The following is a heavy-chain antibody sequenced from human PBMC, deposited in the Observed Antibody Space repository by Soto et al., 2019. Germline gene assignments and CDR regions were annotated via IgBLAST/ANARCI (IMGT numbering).Heavy chain of an antibody. CDR3: ARDLNYDFWSGYLSENAFDI. D-gene: IGHD3-3*01. V-gene: IGHV3-30-3*01. CDR2: ISYDGSNK. Sequence: QVQLVESGGGGAQPGRSLRLSCAASGFTFSSYAMHWVRQAPAKGLEWVAVISYDGSNKYYANSVKGRFTISRDNSKNTLYLQMNSLRAEDTAVYYCARDLNYDFWSGYLSENAFDIWGQGTMVTVSS. J-gene: IGHJ3*02. CDR1: GFTFSSYA.